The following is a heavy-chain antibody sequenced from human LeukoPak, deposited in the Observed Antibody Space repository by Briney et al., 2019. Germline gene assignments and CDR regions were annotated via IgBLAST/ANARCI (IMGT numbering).Heavy chain of an antibody. Sequence: TGTSLRLSCAASGFTFRKHGMHWVRQAPGKGLEWVANINQDGSEKYYVDSVKGRFTISRDNAQNSLYLQMKRLRAEDTAVYYCARDSNSRSHYHYYYGMDVWGQGTTVTVSS. V-gene: IGHV3-7*01. D-gene: IGHD3-10*01. CDR2: INQDGSEK. J-gene: IGHJ6*02. CDR1: GFTFRKHG. CDR3: ARDSNSRSHYHYYYGMDV.